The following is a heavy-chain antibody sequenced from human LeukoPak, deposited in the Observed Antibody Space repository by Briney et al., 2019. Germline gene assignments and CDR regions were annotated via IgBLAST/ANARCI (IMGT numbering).Heavy chain of an antibody. D-gene: IGHD3-16*01. CDR2: ISTNTGNP. CDR1: GYTFTSYG. V-gene: IGHV7-4-1*02. J-gene: IGHJ4*02. Sequence: ASVKVSCKASGYTFTSYGISWVRQAPGQGLEWMGWISTNTGNPTYAQGFTGRFVFSLGTSVSTAYLQISSLKAEDTAVYYCARWDAGWGNDYWGQGTLVTVSS. CDR3: ARWDAGWGNDY.